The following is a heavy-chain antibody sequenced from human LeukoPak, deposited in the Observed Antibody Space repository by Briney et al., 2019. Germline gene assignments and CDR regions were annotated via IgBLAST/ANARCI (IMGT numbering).Heavy chain of an antibody. D-gene: IGHD3-9*01. V-gene: IGHV4-59*01. CDR3: ARDFEAATPHYYAMDV. Sequence: SETLSLTCTVSGGSISSYYWGWIRQPPGEGLEWIGYIHHGGSTTCNPSLRSRVTISIDWSKTQFSLRLHSVTAADTAVYYCARDFEAATPHYYAMDVWGQGTTVTVTS. J-gene: IGHJ6*02. CDR1: GGSISSYY. CDR2: IHHGGST.